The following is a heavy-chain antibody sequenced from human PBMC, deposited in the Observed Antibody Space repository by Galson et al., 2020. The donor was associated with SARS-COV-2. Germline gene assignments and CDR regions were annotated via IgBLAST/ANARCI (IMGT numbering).Heavy chain of an antibody. CDR3: ARMRGVVVILYYFDY. CDR1: GGSISSSSYY. CDR2: IYYRGST. J-gene: IGHJ4*02. V-gene: IGHV4-39*01. D-gene: IGHD3-22*01. Sequence: SETLSLTCTVSGGSISSSSYYWGWIRQPPGKGLEWIGSIYYRGSTYYNPSLKSRVTISVDTSKNQFSLKLSSVTAADTAVYYCARMRGVVVILYYFDYWGQGTLVTVSS.